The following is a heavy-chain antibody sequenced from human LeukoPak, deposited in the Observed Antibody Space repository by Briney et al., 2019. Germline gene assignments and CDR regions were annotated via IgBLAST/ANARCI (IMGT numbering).Heavy chain of an antibody. J-gene: IGHJ4*02. CDR2: INHSGST. Sequence: PSETLSLTCAVYGGSFSGYYWSWIRQPPGKGLEWIGEINHSGSTNYNPSLKSRVTISVDTSKNQFSLKLSSVTAADTAVYYCARDLNDILTGYYKILDYWGQGTLVTVSS. V-gene: IGHV4-34*01. CDR3: ARDLNDILTGYYKILDY. D-gene: IGHD3-9*01. CDR1: GGSFSGYY.